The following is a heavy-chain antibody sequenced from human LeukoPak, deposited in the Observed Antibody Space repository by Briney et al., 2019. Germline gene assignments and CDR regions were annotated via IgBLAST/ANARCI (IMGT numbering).Heavy chain of an antibody. CDR1: GGSISSSSYY. CDR2: INHSGST. Sequence: SETLSLTCTVSGGSISSSSYYWSWIRQPPGKGLGWIGEINHSGSTNYNPSLKSRVTISVDTSKNQFSLKLSSVTAADTAVYYCAREEWELSSNFDYWGQGTLVTVSS. J-gene: IGHJ4*02. V-gene: IGHV4-39*07. D-gene: IGHD1-26*01. CDR3: AREEWELSSNFDY.